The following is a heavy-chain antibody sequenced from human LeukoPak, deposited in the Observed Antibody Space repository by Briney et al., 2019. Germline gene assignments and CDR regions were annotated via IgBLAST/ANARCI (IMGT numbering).Heavy chain of an antibody. CDR1: GFTFSSYA. CDR3: AKVTYYYDSSGYYPLVRGTTFCDY. J-gene: IGHJ4*02. D-gene: IGHD3-22*01. V-gene: IGHV3-23*01. CDR2: ISGSGGST. Sequence: PGGSLRLSCAASGFTFSSYAMHWVRQAPGKGLEWVSAISGSGGSTYYADSVKGRFTISRDNSKNTLYLQMNSLRAEDTAVYYCAKVTYYYDSSGYYPLVRGTTFCDYWGQGTLVTVSS.